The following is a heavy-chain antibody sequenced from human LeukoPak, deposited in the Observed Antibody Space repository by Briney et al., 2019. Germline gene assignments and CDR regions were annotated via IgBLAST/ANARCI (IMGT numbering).Heavy chain of an antibody. D-gene: IGHD5-18*01. J-gene: IGHJ6*03. CDR1: GFSFDEYA. CDR3: AKGNSYGYYYYMDV. CDR2: FSWNSGII. V-gene: IGHV3-9*03. Sequence: GRSLRLCCGASGFSFDEYAMPWVRQAPGKGLEWVSGFSWNSGIIGYADSVKGRFTISRDNAKNSLYLQMNSLRAEDMALYYCAKGNSYGYYYYMDVWGKGTTVTVSS.